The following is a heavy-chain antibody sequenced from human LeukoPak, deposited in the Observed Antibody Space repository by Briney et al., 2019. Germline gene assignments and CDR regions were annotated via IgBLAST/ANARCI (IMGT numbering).Heavy chain of an antibody. J-gene: IGHJ4*02. V-gene: IGHV4-39*01. Sequence: SSETLSLTCTVSGGSISSSSYYWGWIRQPPGKGLEWIGSIYYSGSTYYNPSLKSRVTISVDTSKNQFSLKLSSVTAADTAVYYCARGVDTAMAPDYWGQGTLVTVSS. CDR1: GGSISSSSYY. CDR3: ARGVDTAMAPDY. CDR2: IYYSGST. D-gene: IGHD5-18*01.